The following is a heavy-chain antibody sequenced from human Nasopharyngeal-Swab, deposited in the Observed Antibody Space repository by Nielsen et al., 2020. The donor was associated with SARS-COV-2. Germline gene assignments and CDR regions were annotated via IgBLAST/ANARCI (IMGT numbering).Heavy chain of an antibody. CDR1: GFTFSSYS. CDR3: ARGGYYYDSSGYYRIDY. V-gene: IGHV3-21*01. CDR2: ISSSSSYI. J-gene: IGHJ4*02. Sequence: GESLKISCAASGFTFSSYSMNWVRQAPGKGPEWVSSISSSSSYIYYADSVKGRFTISRDNAKNSLYLQMNSLRAEDTAVYYCARGGYYYDSSGYYRIDYWGQGTLVTVSS. D-gene: IGHD3-22*01.